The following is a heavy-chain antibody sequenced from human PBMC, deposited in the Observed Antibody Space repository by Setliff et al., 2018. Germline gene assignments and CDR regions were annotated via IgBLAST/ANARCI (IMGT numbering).Heavy chain of an antibody. V-gene: IGHV4-38-2*01. CDR1: GYSISSGHF. CDR2: IFHSGST. Sequence: SETLSLTCGVSGYSISSGHFWGRIRQPPGKGLEWLGNIFHSGSTYYNPTLNSRVTMSVDTSKNQFSLMLTSVTAADTAMYYCARIGPSNWGIRGYNWLDPWGQGTLVTVSS. CDR3: ARIGPSNWGIRGYNWLDP. D-gene: IGHD6-13*01. J-gene: IGHJ5*02.